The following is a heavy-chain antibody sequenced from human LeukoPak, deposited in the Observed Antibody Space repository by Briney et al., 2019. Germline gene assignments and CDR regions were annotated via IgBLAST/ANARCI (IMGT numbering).Heavy chain of an antibody. CDR3: ARNKAGDSSHFYMDA. J-gene: IGHJ6*03. Sequence: ASVKVSCKTSGYTFSDYYVHWVRQAPGQGLEWMGWINPNSGGTKYAQRFQDRVTMTRDTSITTAYIELSSLRSDDTAVYYCARNKAGDSSHFYMDAWGKGTTVTVSS. CDR2: INPNSGGT. V-gene: IGHV1-2*02. CDR1: GYTFSDYY. D-gene: IGHD5-18*01.